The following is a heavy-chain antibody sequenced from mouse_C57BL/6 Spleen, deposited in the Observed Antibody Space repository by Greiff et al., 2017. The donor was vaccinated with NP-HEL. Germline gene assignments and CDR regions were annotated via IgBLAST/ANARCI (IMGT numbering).Heavy chain of an antibody. V-gene: IGHV5-9-1*02. CDR2: ISSGGDYI. CDR3: TRERYYGSSPYLDY. Sequence: EVKLMESGEGLVKPGGSLKLSCAASGFTFSSYAMSWVRQTPEKRLEWVAYISSGGDYIYYAATVKGRFTISRDNARNTLYLQMSSLKSEDTAMYYWTRERYYGSSPYLDYWGQGTTLTVSS. J-gene: IGHJ2*01. D-gene: IGHD1-1*01. CDR1: GFTFSSYA.